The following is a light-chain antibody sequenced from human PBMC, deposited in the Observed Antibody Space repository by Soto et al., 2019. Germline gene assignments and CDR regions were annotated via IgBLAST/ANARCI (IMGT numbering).Light chain of an antibody. V-gene: IGKV1-6*01. J-gene: IGKJ1*01. CDR3: LQDYNYPRT. CDR1: QGIRND. CDR2: AAS. Sequence: AIQMTQSPSSLSASVGDTVTITCRASQGIRNDLSWYQEKPGKAPKLLIYAASSLQTGVPSRFSGSGGGTEFTPTITSLQPEDFATYYCLQDYNYPRTFGQGTKVEIK.